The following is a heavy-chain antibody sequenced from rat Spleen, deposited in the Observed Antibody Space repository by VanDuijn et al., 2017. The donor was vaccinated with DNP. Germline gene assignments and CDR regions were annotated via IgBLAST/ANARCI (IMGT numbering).Heavy chain of an antibody. CDR3: VREAFGVDY. D-gene: IGHD4-3*01. V-gene: IGHV4-2*01. CDR1: GFNFNDYW. J-gene: IGHJ2*01. Sequence: EVKLVESGGGLVQPGISLKLSCATSGFNFNDYWMGWVRQAPGKGLEWIGEINKDSRTMKYSPSLKDKITISRDNAQNTLYLQMTKLGSEDTAIYYCVREAFGVDYWGQGVMVTVSS. CDR2: INKDSRTM.